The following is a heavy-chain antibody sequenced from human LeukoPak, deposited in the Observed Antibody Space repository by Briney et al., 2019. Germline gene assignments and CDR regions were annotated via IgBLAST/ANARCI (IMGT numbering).Heavy chain of an antibody. CDR3: ARGDRTSTSCFFDY. V-gene: IGHV3-48*03. Sequence: GGSLRLSCAASGFTFSSYEMNWVRQAPGKGLEWVSYISSSGSTMYYADSVKGRFTISRDNAKNSLYLQMNSLRAEDTDVYYCARGDRTSTSCFFDYWGQGTLVNDSS. J-gene: IGHJ4*02. CDR2: ISSSGSTM. D-gene: IGHD2-2*01. CDR1: GFTFSSYE.